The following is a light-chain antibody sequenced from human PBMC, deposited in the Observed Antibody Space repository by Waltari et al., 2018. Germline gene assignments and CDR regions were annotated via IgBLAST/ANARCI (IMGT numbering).Light chain of an antibody. Sequence: DIVMTQSPDSLAVSLGERATIHCKSSQSVLHSFNNNNYLAWYQQKPGQPPKLLIYWASTRESGVPDRFSGSGSGTDFTLTISSLQAEDVAVYYCQQYYSSPPTFGGGTKVEIK. CDR2: WAS. CDR3: QQYYSSPPT. CDR1: QSVLHSFNNNNY. V-gene: IGKV4-1*01. J-gene: IGKJ4*01.